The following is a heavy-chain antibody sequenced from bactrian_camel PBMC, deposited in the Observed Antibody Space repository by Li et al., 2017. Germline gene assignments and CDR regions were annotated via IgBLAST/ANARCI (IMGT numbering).Heavy chain of an antibody. D-gene: IGHD3*01. Sequence: HVQLVESGGGSVQAGGSLRLSCAAPGYRYDTYCMGWFRQAPGKAREGIAVIDSDGDTAYAESMKGRFTISRDNARNTLYLQMDSLKPEDTAMYYCTKDRSYGTRNWAQSTRGQGTQVTVS. CDR3: TKDRSYGTRNWAQST. CDR2: IDSDGDT. V-gene: IGHV3S26*01. CDR1: GYRYDTYC. J-gene: IGHJ4*01.